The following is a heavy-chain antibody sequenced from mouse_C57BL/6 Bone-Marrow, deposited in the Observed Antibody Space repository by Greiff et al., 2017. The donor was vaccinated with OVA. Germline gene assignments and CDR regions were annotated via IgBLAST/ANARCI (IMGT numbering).Heavy chain of an antibody. CDR1: GYTFTSYW. D-gene: IGHD1-1*01. CDR3: AYITTVVDFDY. J-gene: IGHJ2*01. Sequence: VQLQQPGAELVKPGASVKLSCKASGYTFTSYWMHWVKQRPGQGLEWIGMIHPNSGSTNYNEKFKSKATLTVDKSSSTAYMQLSSLTSEDSAVYYCAYITTVVDFDYWGQGTTLTVSS. V-gene: IGHV1-64*01. CDR2: IHPNSGST.